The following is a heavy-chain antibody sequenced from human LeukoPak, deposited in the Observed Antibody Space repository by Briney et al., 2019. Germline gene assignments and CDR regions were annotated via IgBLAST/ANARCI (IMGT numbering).Heavy chain of an antibody. CDR1: GGSISSGGYY. CDR3: ARDKRVTMVRGVIITDHWFDP. J-gene: IGHJ5*02. V-gene: IGHV4-61*08. Sequence: SETLSLTCAVSGGSISSGGYYWSWIRQPPGKGLEWIGYIYYSGSTNYNPSLKSRVTISVDTSKNQSSLKLSSVTAADTAVYYCARDKRVTMVRGVIITDHWFDPWDQGTLVTVSS. CDR2: IYYSGST. D-gene: IGHD3-10*01.